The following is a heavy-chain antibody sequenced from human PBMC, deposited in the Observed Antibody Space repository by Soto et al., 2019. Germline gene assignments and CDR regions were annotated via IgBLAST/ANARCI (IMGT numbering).Heavy chain of an antibody. D-gene: IGHD3-10*01. V-gene: IGHV3-30*03. CDR2: ISYDGSNK. Sequence: SLRLSCAASGFTFSSYGMHWVRQAPGKGLEWVAAISYDGSNKYYADSVKGRFTISRDNSKNTLYLQMNSLRAEDTAVYYCAANYGSGSYYGMDVWGQVTTVTVSS. J-gene: IGHJ6*02. CDR1: GFTFSSYG. CDR3: AANYGSGSYYGMDV.